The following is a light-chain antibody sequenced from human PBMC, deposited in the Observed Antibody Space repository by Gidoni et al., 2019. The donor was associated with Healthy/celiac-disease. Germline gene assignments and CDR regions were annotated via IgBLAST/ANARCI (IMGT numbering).Light chain of an antibody. CDR2: GNS. Sequence: QSVLTQPPSVPWAPGHRATISCTGSSSNIGAGYDVHWYQQLPGTAPKLLIYGNSNRPSGVPDRFSGSKSGTSASLAITGLQAEDEADYYCQSYDSSLSGGVVFGGGTKLTVL. CDR1: SSNIGAGYD. CDR3: QSYDSSLSGGVV. J-gene: IGLJ2*01. V-gene: IGLV1-40*01.